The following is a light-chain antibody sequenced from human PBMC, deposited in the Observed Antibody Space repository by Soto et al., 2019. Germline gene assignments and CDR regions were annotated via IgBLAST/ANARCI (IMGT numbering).Light chain of an antibody. Sequence: EIVLTLSPATLALSKGERATLSCRASQSVSSYLALYQQKPGQAPRLLIYDASNRATGIPARFSGSGSGTDFTLTISSLEPEDFAVYYCQQRSNWPITFGQGTRLEI. CDR1: QSVSSY. CDR2: DAS. V-gene: IGKV3-11*01. CDR3: QQRSNWPIT. J-gene: IGKJ5*01.